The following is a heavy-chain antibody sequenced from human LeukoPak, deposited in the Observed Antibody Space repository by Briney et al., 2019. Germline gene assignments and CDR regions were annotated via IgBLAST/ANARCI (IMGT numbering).Heavy chain of an antibody. CDR2: ITGSSSYI. CDR1: GFTFSTYY. V-gene: IGHV3-21*01. D-gene: IGHD6-6*01. Sequence: GGSLRLSCAASGFTFSTYYMNWVRQAPGKGLEWVSFITGSSSYIYYTDSVKGRFTISRDNAKNSLFLQMNSLRDEDTAVYYCASGFSRSPYFDYWGQGTLVTVSS. J-gene: IGHJ4*02. CDR3: ASGFSRSPYFDY.